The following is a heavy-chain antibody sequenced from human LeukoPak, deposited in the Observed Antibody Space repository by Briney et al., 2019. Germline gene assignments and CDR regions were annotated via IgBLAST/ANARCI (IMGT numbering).Heavy chain of an antibody. CDR3: AVVAGGYDILY. CDR1: NYSITSGYY. Sequence: SETLSLTCTVSNYSITSGYYWGWIRQPPGKGLEWIGSIYHSGTTYYNPSLKSRVTISVDTSKNQFSLNLSSVTAANTAVYYCAVVAGGYDILYWGQETLGPVSS. D-gene: IGHD3-9*01. J-gene: IGHJ4*02. V-gene: IGHV4-38-2*02. CDR2: IYHSGTT.